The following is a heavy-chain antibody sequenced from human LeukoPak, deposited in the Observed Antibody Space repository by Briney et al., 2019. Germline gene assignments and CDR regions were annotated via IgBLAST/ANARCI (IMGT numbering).Heavy chain of an antibody. CDR1: GFTFSSYC. CDR3: ARRTTSCPDY. J-gene: IGHJ4*02. V-gene: IGHV3-23*01. Sequence: QSGGSLRLSCAASGFTFSSYCMSWVRQAPGKGLEWVSAIIGSAGSTYYADSVQGRFTISRDNSKNTLYLQMNSLRAEDTAVYYCARRTTSCPDYWGQGTLVTVSS. D-gene: IGHD2-2*01. CDR2: IIGSAGST.